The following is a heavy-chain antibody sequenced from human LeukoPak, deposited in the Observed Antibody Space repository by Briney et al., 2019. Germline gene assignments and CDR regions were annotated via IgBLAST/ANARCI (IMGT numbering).Heavy chain of an antibody. V-gene: IGHV3-13*01. D-gene: IGHD3-10*01. Sequence: PGGSLRLSCAASGFTFSSYDMHWVRQATGKGLEWVSAIGTAGDTYYPGSVKGRFTISRENAKNSLYLQMNSLRAGDTAVYYCARDNYGTGSSGGFDPWGQGTLVTVSS. CDR2: IGTAGDT. CDR1: GFTFSSYD. CDR3: ARDNYGTGSSGGFDP. J-gene: IGHJ5*02.